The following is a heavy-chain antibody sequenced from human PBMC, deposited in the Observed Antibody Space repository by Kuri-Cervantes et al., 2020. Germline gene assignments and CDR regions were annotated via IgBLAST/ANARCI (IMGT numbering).Heavy chain of an antibody. V-gene: IGHV1-2*02. J-gene: IGHJ6*02. D-gene: IGHD6-19*01. CDR1: GYTFTGYY. CDR3: AREAGRQWLAIYYYYYYGMDV. Sequence: ASVKVSCKASGYTFTGYYMHWVRQAPGQGLEWMGWINPNSGGTNYAQKFQGRVTMTRDTSISTAYMELSSLRSEDTAVYYCAREAGRQWLAIYYYYYYGMDVWGRGTTVTVSS. CDR2: INPNSGGT.